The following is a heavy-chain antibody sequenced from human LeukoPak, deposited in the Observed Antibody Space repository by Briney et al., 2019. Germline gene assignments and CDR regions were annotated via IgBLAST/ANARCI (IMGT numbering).Heavy chain of an antibody. Sequence: ASVKVSCKASGYTFTGYYMHWVRQAPGQGLEWMGRINPNSGGTNYAQKFQGRVTMTRDTSISTAYMELSRLRSDDTAVYYCARGCLTVDSSGYSDYYGMDVWGQGTTVTVSS. CDR1: GYTFTGYY. CDR2: INPNSGGT. CDR3: ARGCLTVDSSGYSDYYGMDV. V-gene: IGHV1-2*06. D-gene: IGHD3-22*01. J-gene: IGHJ6*02.